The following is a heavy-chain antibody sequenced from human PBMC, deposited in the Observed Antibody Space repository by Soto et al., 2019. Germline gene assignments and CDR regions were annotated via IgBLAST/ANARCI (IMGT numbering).Heavy chain of an antibody. CDR1: GGSISSYY. J-gene: IGHJ4*02. D-gene: IGHD2-21*02. CDR2: IYTSGST. CDR3: ARDSLYCGGDCHDY. Sequence: PSETLSLTCTVSGGSISSYYWSWIRQPAGKGLEWIGRIYTSGSTNYNPSLKSRVTMSVDTSKNQLSLKLSSVTAADTAVYYCARDSLYCGGDCHDYWGQGTLVTVSS. V-gene: IGHV4-4*07.